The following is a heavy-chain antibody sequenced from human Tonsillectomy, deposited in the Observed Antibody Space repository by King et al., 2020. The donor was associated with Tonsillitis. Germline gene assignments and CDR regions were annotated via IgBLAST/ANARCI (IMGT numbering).Heavy chain of an antibody. J-gene: IGHJ6*03. CDR3: ARGGGSIFGVIVADSYYYYMDV. CDR1: GGSFSGYY. V-gene: IGHV4-34*01. Sequence: VQLQQWGARLLKPSETLSLTCAVYGGSFSGYYWTWIRQPPGKGLECIGEINHSGSTNYNPSLKSRVTISVDTSKNQFSLTLSSVTAADTAVYYCARGGGSIFGVIVADSYYYYMDVWGKGTTVTVSS. CDR2: INHSGST. D-gene: IGHD3-3*01.